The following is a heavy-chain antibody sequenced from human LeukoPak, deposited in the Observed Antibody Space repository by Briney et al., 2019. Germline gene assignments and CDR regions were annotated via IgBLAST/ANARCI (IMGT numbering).Heavy chain of an antibody. D-gene: IGHD1-20*01. CDR1: GFTFTSYA. Sequence: GGSLRLSCAASGFTFTSYAMSWVRQAPGKGLEWVSAISGSGGSTYYADSVKGRFTISRDNSKDTLYLQMNSLRAEDTAVYYCAKDLGLTGALDYWGQGTLVTVSS. CDR2: ISGSGGST. CDR3: AKDLGLTGALDY. V-gene: IGHV3-23*01. J-gene: IGHJ4*02.